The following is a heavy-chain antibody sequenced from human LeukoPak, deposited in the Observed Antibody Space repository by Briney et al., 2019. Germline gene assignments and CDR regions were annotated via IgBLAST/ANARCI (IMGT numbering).Heavy chain of an antibody. J-gene: IGHJ6*03. CDR2: INHSGST. V-gene: IGHV4-34*01. CDR1: GGSISGHC. D-gene: IGHD6-6*01. Sequence: PSETLSLTCSVSGGSISGHCWSWIRQPPGKGLEWIGEINHSGSTNYSPSLKSRVTISVDTSKNQFSLKLSSVTAADTAVYYCARSRARPYYYMDVWGKGTTVTVSS. CDR3: ARSRARPYYYMDV.